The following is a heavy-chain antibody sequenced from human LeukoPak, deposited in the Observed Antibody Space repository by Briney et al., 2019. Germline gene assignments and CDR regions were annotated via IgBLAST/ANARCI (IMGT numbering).Heavy chain of an antibody. CDR3: AREMTTVTNVDY. J-gene: IGHJ4*02. V-gene: IGHV3-74*03. CDR2: ISIDGGST. Sequence: GGSLRLSCAASGFTFRNYWMHWVRQAPGKGLVWVSRISIDGGSTTYADSVKGRFTISRDNARNTLYLQMNSLRAEDTAVYFCAREMTTVTNVDYWGQGTLVTVSS. D-gene: IGHD4-17*01. CDR1: GFTFRNYW.